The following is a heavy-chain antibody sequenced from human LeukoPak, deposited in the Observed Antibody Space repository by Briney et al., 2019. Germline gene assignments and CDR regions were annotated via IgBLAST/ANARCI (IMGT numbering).Heavy chain of an antibody. D-gene: IGHD1-26*01. CDR3: ANGGGRGSYHFDY. CDR1: GFTFSSYG. V-gene: IGHV3-30*18. CDR2: ISYDGSNK. J-gene: IGHJ4*02. Sequence: GGSLRLSCAASGFTFSSYGMRWVRQAPGKGLEWVAVISYDGSNKYYADSVKGRFTISRDNYKNTLYLQMNSLRAEDTAVYYCANGGGRGSYHFDYWGEKTMVTVFS.